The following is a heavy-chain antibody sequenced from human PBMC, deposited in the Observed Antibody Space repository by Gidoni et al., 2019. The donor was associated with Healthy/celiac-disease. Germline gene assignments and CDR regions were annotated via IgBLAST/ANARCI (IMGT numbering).Heavy chain of an antibody. J-gene: IGHJ3*02. V-gene: IGHV3-74*01. CDR1: GFPFSSYW. D-gene: IGHD3-22*01. Sequence: EVQLVESGGGLVQPGGSLRLSCAASGFPFSSYWLHWVRQATGKGLVWVSRINSDGSSTSYADSVKGRFTISRDNAKNTLYLQMNSLRAEDTAVYYCAREGYYDSSGYPRDAFDIWGQGTMVTVSS. CDR2: INSDGSST. CDR3: AREGYYDSSGYPRDAFDI.